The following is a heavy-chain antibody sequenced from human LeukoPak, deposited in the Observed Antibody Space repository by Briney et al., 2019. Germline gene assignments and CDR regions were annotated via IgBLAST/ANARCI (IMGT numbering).Heavy chain of an antibody. CDR1: GGSISSSSHY. V-gene: IGHV4-39*07. Sequence: SETLSLTCTVSGGSISSSSHYWGWIRQPPGKGLEWIGSLYYSGNTYYNPSLKSRVTISVDTSKNQFSLKLSSVTAADTAVYYCARVPLQYDYVWGRNPPPPMGAFDIWGQGTMVTVSS. CDR3: ARVPLQYDYVWGRNPPPPMGAFDI. J-gene: IGHJ3*02. CDR2: LYYSGNT. D-gene: IGHD3-16*01.